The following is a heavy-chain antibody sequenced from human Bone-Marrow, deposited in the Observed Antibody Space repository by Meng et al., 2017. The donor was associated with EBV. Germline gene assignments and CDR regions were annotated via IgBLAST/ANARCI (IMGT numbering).Heavy chain of an antibody. CDR3: ARGQHDYAFDY. CDR1: GYTFTSTSFA. V-gene: IGHV1-3*01. J-gene: IGHJ4*02. CDR2: INAGNGNT. Sequence: QVQGLQSGAEVKKTGASVTVSRMASGYTFTSTSFAIHWVRQAPGQRLEWMGWINAGNGNTKYSQNFQGRVTITRDTSATTVHMELRSLRSEDTAVYYCARGQHDYAFDYWGQGTLVTVSS. D-gene: IGHD4-17*01.